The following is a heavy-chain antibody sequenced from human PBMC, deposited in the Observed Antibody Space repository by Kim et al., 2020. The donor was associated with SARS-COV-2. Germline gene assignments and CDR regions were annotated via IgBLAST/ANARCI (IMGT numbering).Heavy chain of an antibody. CDR1: GGSISSYY. D-gene: IGHD4-17*01. CDR2: IYYSGST. CDR3: ARGSTVTTSFLAFDI. J-gene: IGHJ3*02. V-gene: IGHV4-59*01. Sequence: SETLSLTCTVSGGSISSYYWSWIRQPPGKGLEWIGYIYYSGSTNYNPSLKSRVTISVDTSKNQFSLKLSSVTTADTAVYYCARGSTVTTSFLAFDIWGQGTMVTVSS.